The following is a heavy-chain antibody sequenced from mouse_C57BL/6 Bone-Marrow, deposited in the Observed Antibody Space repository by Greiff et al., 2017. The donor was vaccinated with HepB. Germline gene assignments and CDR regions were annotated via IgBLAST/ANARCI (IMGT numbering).Heavy chain of an antibody. D-gene: IGHD1-1*01. V-gene: IGHV14-4*01. CDR1: GFNIQDDY. CDR2: IDPENGDT. J-gene: IGHJ2*01. Sequence: VQLQQSGAELVRPGASVKLSCTASGFNIQDDYMHWVKQRPEQGLEWIGWIDPENGDTEYASKFQGKATITADTSSNTAYLQLSSLTSEDTAVYYGTLITTVVAGDFDYWGQGTTLTVSS. CDR3: TLITTVVAGDFDY.